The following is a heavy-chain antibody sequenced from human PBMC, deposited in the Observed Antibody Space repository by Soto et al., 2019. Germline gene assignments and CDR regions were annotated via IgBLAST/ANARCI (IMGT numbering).Heavy chain of an antibody. Sequence: ASVKVSCKASGYTFLTYDNSWVRQAPGQGLEWMGWISTYSGDTKYAQKFQGRVTMTTDTSTTTAYLELRSLRSDDTAVYYCAKHHGPTTSENWFDPWGQGTLVTVSS. D-gene: IGHD5-12*01. J-gene: IGHJ5*02. CDR2: ISTYSGDT. CDR3: AKHHGPTTSENWFDP. V-gene: IGHV1-18*01. CDR1: GYTFLTYD.